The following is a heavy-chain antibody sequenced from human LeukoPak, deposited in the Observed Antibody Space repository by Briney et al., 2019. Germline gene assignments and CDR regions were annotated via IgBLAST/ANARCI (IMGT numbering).Heavy chain of an antibody. D-gene: IGHD1-26*01. V-gene: IGHV3-21*04. CDR3: ARDSLVGSTTPVFDY. CDR1: RFTFSTYS. Sequence: GGSLRLSCAASRFTFSTYSMNWVRQAPGKGLEWVSSIDSTSTYIYYADSVKGRFAISRDNAKNSLYLQMDSLRAEDTAAYYCARDSLVGSTTPVFDYWGQGTLVTVSS. CDR2: IDSTSTYI. J-gene: IGHJ4*02.